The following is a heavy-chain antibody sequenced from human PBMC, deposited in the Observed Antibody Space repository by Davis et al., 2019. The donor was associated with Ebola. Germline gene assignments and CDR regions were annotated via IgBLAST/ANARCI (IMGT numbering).Heavy chain of an antibody. V-gene: IGHV3-53*04. J-gene: IGHJ4*02. D-gene: IGHD5-12*01. Sequence: GESLKISCAASGFTFSSYAMSWVRQAPGKGLEWVSVIYSGGSTYYADSVKGRFTISRHNSKNTLYLQMNSLRAEDTAVYYCAREGATIVYWGQGTLVTVSS. CDR3: AREGATIVY. CDR2: IYSGGST. CDR1: GFTFSSYA.